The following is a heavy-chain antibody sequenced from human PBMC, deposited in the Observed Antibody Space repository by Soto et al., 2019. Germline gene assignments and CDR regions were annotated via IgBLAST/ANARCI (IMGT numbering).Heavy chain of an antibody. CDR3: ARVPNNWNFIYFDS. Sequence: PSETLSLTCAVYGGSFSGYYCSWIRQPPGKGLEWIGEINHSGSTNYNPSLKSRVTISVDTSKNQFSLKLSSVTAADTAVYYCARVPNNWNFIYFDSWSQGTLVTVS. CDR1: GGSFSGYY. D-gene: IGHD1-7*01. CDR2: INHSGST. V-gene: IGHV4-34*01. J-gene: IGHJ4*02.